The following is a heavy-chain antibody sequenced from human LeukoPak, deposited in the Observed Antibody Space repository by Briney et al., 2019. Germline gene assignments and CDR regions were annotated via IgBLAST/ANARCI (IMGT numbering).Heavy chain of an antibody. CDR3: ARHAIDHLHTMIEH. D-gene: IGHD3-22*01. J-gene: IGHJ1*01. CDR1: GGSISSYY. CDR2: IYYSGST. V-gene: IGHV4-59*08. Sequence: PSETLSLTCTVSGGSISSYYWSWIRQPPGKGLEWIGYIYYSGSTNYNPSLKSRVTISVDTSKNQFSQKLSSVTAADTAVYYCARHAIDHLHTMIEHWGQGTLVTVSS.